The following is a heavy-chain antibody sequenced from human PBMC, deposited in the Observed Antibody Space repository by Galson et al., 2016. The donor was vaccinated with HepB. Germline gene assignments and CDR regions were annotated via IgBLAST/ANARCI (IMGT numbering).Heavy chain of an antibody. CDR3: AADSPTQLWRRYGMDI. D-gene: IGHD5-18*01. CDR2: IVIGGGTA. CDR1: GFTFGNSA. Sequence: SVKVSCKASGFTFGNSAVQWVRQARGQRLEWIGWIVIGGGTANYAQKFQDRVIITRDMSTSTAYMEVRSLRSEDTAVYYCAADSPTQLWRRYGMDIWGQGTAVTVSS. J-gene: IGHJ6*02. V-gene: IGHV1-58*01.